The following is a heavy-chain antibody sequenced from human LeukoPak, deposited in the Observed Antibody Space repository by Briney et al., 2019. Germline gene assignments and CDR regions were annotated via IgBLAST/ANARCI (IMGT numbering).Heavy chain of an antibody. Sequence: KTSETLSLTCTVSGDPISSGSYYWSWIRQPAGKGLEWIGRIYTSGSTNYNPSLKSRVTISVDSSKNQFSLKLSSVTAADTAVYYCAGLLLSGEYYYYYGMDVWGQGTTVTVSS. CDR3: AGLLLSGEYYYYYGMDV. CDR1: GDPISSGSYY. CDR2: IYTSGST. V-gene: IGHV4-61*02. J-gene: IGHJ6*02. D-gene: IGHD2-2*01.